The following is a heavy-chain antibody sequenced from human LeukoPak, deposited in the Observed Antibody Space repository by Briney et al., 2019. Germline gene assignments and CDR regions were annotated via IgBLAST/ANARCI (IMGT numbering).Heavy chain of an antibody. CDR2: IKTDGSST. CDR3: AIIATADPRMGY. V-gene: IGHV3-74*01. J-gene: IGHJ4*02. CDR1: GFTFSSYW. D-gene: IGHD6-13*01. Sequence: SGGSLRLSCAASGFTFSSYWMHWVRQAPGKGLVWVSRIKTDGSSTTYADSVKGRFTISRDNAKNTLYLQMNSLRVEDTAVYYCAIIATADPRMGYWGQGTLVTVSS.